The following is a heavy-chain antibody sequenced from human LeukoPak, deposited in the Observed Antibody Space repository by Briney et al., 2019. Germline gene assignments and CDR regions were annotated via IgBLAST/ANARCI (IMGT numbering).Heavy chain of an antibody. J-gene: IGHJ4*02. CDR1: GFTVSSNY. CDR2: IYSGGST. CDR3: AREIFGGYNPGAY. Sequence: PGGSLRLSCAASGFTVSSNYMSWVRQAPGKGLEWVSVIYSGGSTYYADSVKGRFTISRDNSKNTLYLQMNSLRAEDTAVYYCAREIFGGYNPGAYWGQGILVTVSS. V-gene: IGHV3-53*01. D-gene: IGHD3-3*01.